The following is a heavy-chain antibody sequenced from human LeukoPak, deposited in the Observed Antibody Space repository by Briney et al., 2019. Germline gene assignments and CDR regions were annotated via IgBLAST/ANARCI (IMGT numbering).Heavy chain of an antibody. CDR3: ARDPERLRTHTNWFDP. D-gene: IGHD1-14*01. Sequence: PSETLSLTCAVYGGSFSGYYWGWIRQPPGKGLEWIGSIYHSGSTYYNPSLKSRVTISVDTSKNQFSLKLSSVTAADTAVYYCARDPERLRTHTNWFDPWGQGTLVTVSS. CDR1: GGSFSGYY. J-gene: IGHJ5*02. V-gene: IGHV4-38-2*02. CDR2: IYHSGST.